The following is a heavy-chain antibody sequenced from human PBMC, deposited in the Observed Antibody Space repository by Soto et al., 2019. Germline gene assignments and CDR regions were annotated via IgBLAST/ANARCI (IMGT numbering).Heavy chain of an antibody. Sequence: EVQLVESGGGLVQPGGSLRLSCAASGFTFSSYSMNWVRQAPGKGLEWVSYISSSSSTIYYADSVKGRFTISRDNAKNSLYLQMNSLRAEDTAVYYCARDRAPLAARGAMDVWGKGTTVTVSS. J-gene: IGHJ6*03. D-gene: IGHD6-6*01. CDR3: ARDRAPLAARGAMDV. CDR1: GFTFSSYS. CDR2: ISSSSSTI. V-gene: IGHV3-48*01.